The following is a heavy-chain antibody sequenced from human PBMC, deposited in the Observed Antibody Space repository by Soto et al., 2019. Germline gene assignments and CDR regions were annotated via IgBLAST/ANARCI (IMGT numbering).Heavy chain of an antibody. CDR2: ITGSGGSA. Sequence: GGSLRLSCAASGFTFSNFVMSWVRQVPGKGLEWVSAITGSGGSAYYADSVEGRFTISRDNSKSTAFLEMSSLGAADTAVYYCAVHLGQNYYRLDVWGQGTTVTVSS. V-gene: IGHV3-23*01. J-gene: IGHJ6*02. D-gene: IGHD1-26*01. CDR1: GFTFSNFV. CDR3: AVHLGQNYYRLDV.